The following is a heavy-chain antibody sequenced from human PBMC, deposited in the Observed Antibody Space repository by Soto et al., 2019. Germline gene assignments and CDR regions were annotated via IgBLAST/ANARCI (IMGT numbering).Heavy chain of an antibody. Sequence: EVQLVESGGGLVQPGGSLRLSCAASGFTFSTYWMFWVRQAPGKGLEWVATIKGDGSEKLYVDSVKGRFTISRDNAKYSLHLQMNSLRVEDTAVYFCAGAPGWLIENWGQGTLVTVSS. J-gene: IGHJ4*02. CDR3: AGAPGWLIEN. V-gene: IGHV3-7*02. CDR2: IKGDGSEK. CDR1: GFTFSTYW. D-gene: IGHD3-16*01.